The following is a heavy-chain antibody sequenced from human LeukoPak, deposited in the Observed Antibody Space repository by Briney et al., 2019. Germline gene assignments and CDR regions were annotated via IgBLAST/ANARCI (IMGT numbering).Heavy chain of an antibody. CDR3: ARDRGTVTYGDY. V-gene: IGHV3-7*01. D-gene: IGHD4-11*01. Sequence: GGSLRLSCAASGFTFSSYWMTWVRQAPGKGLEWVANIKQDGSEKSYVDSVKGRFTISRDNAKNSLYLQMNSLRVEDSAVYFCARDRGTVTYGDYWGQGTLVTVSS. CDR2: IKQDGSEK. CDR1: GFTFSSYW. J-gene: IGHJ4*02.